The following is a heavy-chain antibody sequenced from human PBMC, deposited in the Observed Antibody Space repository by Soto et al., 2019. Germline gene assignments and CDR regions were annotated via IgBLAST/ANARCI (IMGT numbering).Heavy chain of an antibody. J-gene: IGHJ6*02. CDR3: ARDLADIVVVTGLHYYYGMDV. D-gene: IGHD2-21*02. Sequence: GGSLRLSCAASGFTFSDYYMSWIRQAPGKGLEWVSYISSSSSYTNYVDSVKGRFTISRDNAKNSLYLQMNSLRAEDTAVYYCARDLADIVVVTGLHYYYGMDVWGQGTTVTVSS. CDR1: GFTFSDYY. V-gene: IGHV3-11*06. CDR2: ISSSSSYT.